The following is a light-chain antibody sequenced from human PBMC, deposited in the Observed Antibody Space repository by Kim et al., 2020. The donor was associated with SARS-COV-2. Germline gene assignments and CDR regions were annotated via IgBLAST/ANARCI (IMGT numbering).Light chain of an antibody. J-gene: IGLJ1*01. V-gene: IGLV2-8*01. CDR1: SSDVGGYNY. CDR3: SSYAAISNFV. CDR2: EVS. Sequence: QSALTQPPSASGSPGQSVTISCTGTSSDVGGYNYVSWYQQHPGKAPKLMIYEVSKRPSGVPDRFSGSKSGNTASLTVSGLQAEDEADYYCSSYAAISNFVCGTGTKVTVL.